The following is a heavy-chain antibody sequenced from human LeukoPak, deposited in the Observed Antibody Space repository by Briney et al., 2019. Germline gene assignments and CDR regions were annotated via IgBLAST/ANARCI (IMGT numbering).Heavy chain of an antibody. V-gene: IGHV4-34*01. CDR2: INHSEST. Sequence: PSETLSLTCAVYGGSFSGYYWSWIRQPPGKGLEWIGEINHSESTNYNPSLKSRVTISVDTSKNQFSLKLSSVTAADTAVYYCARAASGFYYFDYWGQGTLVTVSS. CDR3: ARAASGFYYFDY. CDR1: GGSFSGYY. J-gene: IGHJ4*02. D-gene: IGHD5-12*01.